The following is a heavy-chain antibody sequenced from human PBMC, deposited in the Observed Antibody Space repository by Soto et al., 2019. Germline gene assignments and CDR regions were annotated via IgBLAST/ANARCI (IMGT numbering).Heavy chain of an antibody. J-gene: IGHJ4*02. CDR3: ARTPGSSYIDH. CDR1: GVTVSRYS. CDR2: IYYIGST. D-gene: IGHD6-13*01. Sequence: SETLALTCTVSGVTVSRYSWSWIRQTPGKGLEWIGYIYYIGSTNYNPSLKGRVTLSIDTSENQFSLKLSSVTAADTAVYYCARTPGSSYIDHWGQGTLVTVSS. V-gene: IGHV4-59*02.